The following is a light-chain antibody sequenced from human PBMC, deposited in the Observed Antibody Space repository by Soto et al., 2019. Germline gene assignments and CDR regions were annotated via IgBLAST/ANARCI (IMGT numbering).Light chain of an antibody. Sequence: QSVLTQPASVSGSPGQSITISCTGTSSDVGGYNYVSWSQHHPGKAPKLMIYEVSHRPSGVSNRFSGSKSGNTASLTISGLQAEDEADYYCSSYTTTNTYVFATGIKVIV. CDR1: SSDVGGYNY. V-gene: IGLV2-14*01. CDR2: EVS. CDR3: SSYTTTNTYV. J-gene: IGLJ1*01.